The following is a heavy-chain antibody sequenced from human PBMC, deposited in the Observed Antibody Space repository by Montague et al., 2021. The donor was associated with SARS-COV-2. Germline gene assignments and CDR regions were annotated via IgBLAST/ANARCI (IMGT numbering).Heavy chain of an antibody. Sequence: SETLSLTCTVSGGSISTTSYYWTWIRQSPRKGLEWIGEINHSGSTNYNPSLKSRVTISVDTSKNQFSLKLSSVTAADTAAYYCACGEITTRGLIYYYGMDVWGQGTTVTVSS. CDR1: GGSISTTSYY. D-gene: IGHD4-11*01. J-gene: IGHJ6*02. CDR3: ACGEITTRGLIYYYGMDV. V-gene: IGHV4-34*01. CDR2: INHSGST.